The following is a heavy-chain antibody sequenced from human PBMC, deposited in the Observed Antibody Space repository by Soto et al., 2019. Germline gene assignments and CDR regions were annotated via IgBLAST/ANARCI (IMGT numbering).Heavy chain of an antibody. D-gene: IGHD2-2*02. J-gene: IGHJ4*02. V-gene: IGHV1-69*06. Sequence: SVNVSCKVSGSRFSNYVISWVRQAAGHGLEWLGRIIPIFNSTKYAQSFQGRVTITADKSTSTASLELSSLRSDDTAVYYCAREGRGKKAGYNGLVSLGYWGQGTLVTVSS. CDR2: IIPIFNST. CDR1: GSRFSNYV. CDR3: AREGRGKKAGYNGLVSLGY.